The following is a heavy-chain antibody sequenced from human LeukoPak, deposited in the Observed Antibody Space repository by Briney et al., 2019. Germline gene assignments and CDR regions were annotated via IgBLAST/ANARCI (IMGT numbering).Heavy chain of an antibody. CDR3: ARVSMVVAGLLDY. D-gene: IGHD6-19*01. V-gene: IGHV1-2*06. Sequence: ASVKVSCKASGYSFSGFFIHWVRQAPGQGLEWMGRINPNNRDTIYAQKFQGRVTMTRDTSISTAYMELSRLRSDDTAVYYCARVSMVVAGLLDYCGQGTLLTVSS. CDR2: INPNNRDT. J-gene: IGHJ4*02. CDR1: GYSFSGFF.